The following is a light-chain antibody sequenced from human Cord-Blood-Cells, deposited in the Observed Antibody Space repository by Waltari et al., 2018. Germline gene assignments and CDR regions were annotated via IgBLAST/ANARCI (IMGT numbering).Light chain of an antibody. CDR3: QQSYSTPFT. CDR2: AAS. J-gene: IGKJ3*01. V-gene: IGKV1-39*01. Sequence: DIQMNLSPSSLSASVGARFTCTCRASQSISSYLNWYQQKPGKARKLLIYAASSLQSGVPSRFSGSGSGTDFTLTISSLQPEDFATYYCQQSYSTPFTFGPGTKVDIK. CDR1: QSISSY.